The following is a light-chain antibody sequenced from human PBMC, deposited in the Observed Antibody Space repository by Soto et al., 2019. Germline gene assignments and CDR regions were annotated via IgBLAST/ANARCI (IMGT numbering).Light chain of an antibody. Sequence: QSALTQPPSASGSPGQSVTISCTGTSSDVGCYNFVSWYQQYPGKAPKLMIYEVTKRPSGVPERFSGSKSGNTASLTVSGLQAEDEADYYCAAWDDSLSGLYVFGTGTKLTVL. CDR3: AAWDDSLSGLYV. V-gene: IGLV2-8*01. CDR2: EVT. CDR1: SSDVGCYNF. J-gene: IGLJ1*01.